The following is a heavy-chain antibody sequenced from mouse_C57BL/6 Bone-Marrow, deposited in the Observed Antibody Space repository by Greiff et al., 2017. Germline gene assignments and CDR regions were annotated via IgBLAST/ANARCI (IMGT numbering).Heavy chain of an antibody. CDR2: INPGSGGT. D-gene: IGHD1-1*01. CDR3: GRDYYGRETAWFAY. Sequence: QVQLQQSGAELVRPGTSVKVSCKASGYAFTNYLIEWVKQRPGQGLEWIGVINPGSGGTNYNEKFKGKATLTADKSSSTAYMQLSSLTSEDSAVYFCGRDYYGRETAWFAYWGQGTLVTVSA. J-gene: IGHJ3*01. CDR1: GYAFTNYL. V-gene: IGHV1-54*01.